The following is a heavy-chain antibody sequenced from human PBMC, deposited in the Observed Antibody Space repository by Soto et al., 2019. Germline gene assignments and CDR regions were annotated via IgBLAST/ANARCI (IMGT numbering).Heavy chain of an antibody. V-gene: IGHV4-39*01. Sequence: PSETLSLTCTVSGGSISSSSYYWGWIRQPPGKGLEWIGSIYYSGSTYYNPSLKSRVTISVDTSKNQFSLKLSSVTAADTAVYYCARTAYCSGGSCYPTTHNWFDPWGQGTLVTVSS. J-gene: IGHJ5*02. CDR1: GGSISSSSYY. CDR3: ARTAYCSGGSCYPTTHNWFDP. CDR2: IYYSGST. D-gene: IGHD2-15*01.